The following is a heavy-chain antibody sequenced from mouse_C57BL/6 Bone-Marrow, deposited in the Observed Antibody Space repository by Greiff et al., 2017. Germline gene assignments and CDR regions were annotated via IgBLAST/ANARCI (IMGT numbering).Heavy chain of an antibody. CDR3: VRDGYHWYFDV. V-gene: IGHV10-1*01. Sequence: EVKLVESGGGLVQPKGSLKLSCAASGFSFNTYAMNWVRQAPGKGLEWVARIRSKSNNYATYYADSVKDRFTISRDDSESMLYLQMNNLKTEDTAMYYCVRDGYHWYFDVWGTGTTVTVSS. D-gene: IGHD2-3*01. J-gene: IGHJ1*03. CDR1: GFSFNTYA. CDR2: IRSKSNNYAT.